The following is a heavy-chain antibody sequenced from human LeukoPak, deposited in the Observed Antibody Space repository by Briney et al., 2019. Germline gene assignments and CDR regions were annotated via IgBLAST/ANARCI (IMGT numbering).Heavy chain of an antibody. J-gene: IGHJ4*02. CDR1: GFTFSSYG. D-gene: IGHD6-6*01. CDR2: IWYDGSNK. V-gene: IGHV3-33*01. CDR3: ARVYSSSSSLYFDY. Sequence: GGSLRLSCAASGFTFSSYGMHWVSQAPGKGLEWEAVIWYDGSNKYYADSVKGRFTISRDNSKNTLYLQMNSLRAEDTAVYYCARVYSSSSSLYFDYWGQGTLVTVSS.